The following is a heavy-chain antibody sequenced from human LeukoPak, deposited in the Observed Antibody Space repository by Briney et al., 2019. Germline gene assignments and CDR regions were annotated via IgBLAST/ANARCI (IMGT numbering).Heavy chain of an antibody. D-gene: IGHD5-18*01. CDR2: ISYDGSNK. CDR3: AKQLWSDYYGMDV. Sequence: GGSLRLSCAASGFTFSSYGMHWVRQAPGKGLEWGAVISYDGSNKYYADSVKGRFTISRDNSKNTLYLQMNSLRAEDTAVYYCAKQLWSDYYGMDVWGQGTTVTVSS. CDR1: GFTFSSYG. V-gene: IGHV3-30*18. J-gene: IGHJ6*02.